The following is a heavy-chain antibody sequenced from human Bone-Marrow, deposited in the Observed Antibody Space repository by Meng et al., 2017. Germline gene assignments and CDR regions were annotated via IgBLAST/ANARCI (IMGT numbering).Heavy chain of an antibody. Sequence: QVQLVESGGGLVKPGGSLRLACAASGFTFSDYYMSWVRQAPGKGLEWVSYISSSGSTIYYADSVKGRFTISRDNAKNSLYLQMNSLRAEDTAVYYCASVRATAYYFDYWGQGTLVTVSS. CDR3: ASVRATAYYFDY. V-gene: IGHV3-11*01. CDR2: ISSSGSTI. CDR1: GFTFSDYY. D-gene: IGHD1-26*01. J-gene: IGHJ4*02.